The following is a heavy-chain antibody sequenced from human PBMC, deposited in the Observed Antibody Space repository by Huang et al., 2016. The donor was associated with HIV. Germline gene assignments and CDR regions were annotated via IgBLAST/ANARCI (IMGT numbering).Heavy chain of an antibody. CDR1: GLTFNKFD. J-gene: IGHJ4*02. CDR2: ISYDGSSK. CDR3: AKDGRGSGTYYDYFEY. Sequence: QVQLVESGGGVVQPGRSLRLSCAAFGLTFNKFDMHWVRQGPGKGVEWGEIISYDGSSKYHADSVKGRFTISRDNSKNTVYLQMNSLRVEDTAVYYCAKDGRGSGTYYDYFEYWGQGTLVTVSS. V-gene: IGHV3-30*18. D-gene: IGHD1-26*01.